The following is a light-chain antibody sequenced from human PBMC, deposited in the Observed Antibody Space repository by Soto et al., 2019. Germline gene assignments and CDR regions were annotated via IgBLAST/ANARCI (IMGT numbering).Light chain of an antibody. CDR2: DNT. V-gene: IGLV1-51*01. J-gene: IGLJ2*01. Sequence: QSVLTQPPSVSAAPGQQVTISCSGNSSNIKNNYVSWYQQLPGTAPKLLISDNTERPSGIPDRFSGSKSGTSATLGITGLQTGDEADYYCGTWDSSLSAVVFGGGTKLTVL. CDR3: GTWDSSLSAVV. CDR1: SSNIKNNY.